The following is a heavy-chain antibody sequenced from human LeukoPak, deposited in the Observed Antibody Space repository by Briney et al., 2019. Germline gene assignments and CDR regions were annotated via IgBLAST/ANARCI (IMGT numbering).Heavy chain of an antibody. CDR2: IIPILGIA. J-gene: IGHJ5*02. Sequence: SVKVSFKASGGTFSSYSISWVRQAPGQGLEWMGRIIPILGIANYAQKFQGRVTITADKSTSTAYMELSSLRSEDTAVYYCARVPFSTGTEYNWFDPWGEGTLVTVSS. V-gene: IGHV1-69*04. CDR3: ARVPFSTGTEYNWFDP. CDR1: GGTFSSYS. D-gene: IGHD1-1*01.